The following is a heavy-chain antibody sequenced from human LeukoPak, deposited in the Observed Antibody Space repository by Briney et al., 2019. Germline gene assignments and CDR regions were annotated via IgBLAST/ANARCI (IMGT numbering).Heavy chain of an antibody. CDR1: GYTFTTHD. V-gene: IGHV1-8*01. J-gene: IGHJ6*03. D-gene: IGHD3-10*01. CDR2: INPNSGNR. CDR3: ARGPLGAMVRGVIYYYYYMGV. Sequence: GASVKVSCKASGYTFTTHDINWVRQATGQGLEWMGWINPNSGNRGYAQKFQGRVTMTRNTSTSTAYMELSSLRSEDTAVYYCARGPLGAMVRGVIYYYYYMGVWGKGTTVTISS.